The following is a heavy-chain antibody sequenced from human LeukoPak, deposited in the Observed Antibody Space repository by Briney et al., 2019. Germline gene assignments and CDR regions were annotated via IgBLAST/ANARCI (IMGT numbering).Heavy chain of an antibody. Sequence: GGSLRLSCAASGFTFDDYGMSWVRQAPGKGLEWVSGINWNGGSTGYADSVKGRFTISRDNAKNSLYLQMNSLRAEDTAVYYCAREGRDGYNWDAFDIWGQGTMVTVSS. CDR3: AREGRDGYNWDAFDI. J-gene: IGHJ3*02. D-gene: IGHD5-24*01. V-gene: IGHV3-20*04. CDR2: INWNGGST. CDR1: GFTFDDYG.